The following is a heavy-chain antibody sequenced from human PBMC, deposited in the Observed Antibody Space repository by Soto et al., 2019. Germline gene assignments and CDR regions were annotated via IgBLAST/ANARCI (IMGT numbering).Heavy chain of an antibody. CDR3: ARDPTQPYDFWSGFLDY. CDR2: ISYDGSNK. V-gene: IGHV3-30-3*01. Sequence: LRLSCAASGFTFSSYAMHWVRQSPGKGLEWVAVISYDGSNKYYADSVKGRFTISRDNSKNTLYLQMNSLRAEDTAVYYCARDPTQPYDFWSGFLDYWGQGTLVTVSS. D-gene: IGHD3-3*01. J-gene: IGHJ4*02. CDR1: GFTFSSYA.